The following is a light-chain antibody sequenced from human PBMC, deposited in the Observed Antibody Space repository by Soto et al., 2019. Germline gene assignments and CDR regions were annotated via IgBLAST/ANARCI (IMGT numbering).Light chain of an antibody. V-gene: IGLV2-14*01. CDR2: EVI. CDR3: SSDTTSSTLV. Sequence: QSALTQPASVSGAPGQSITISGTATSSDVGTYDYVSWYQQYPGKAPKLMIYEVINRPSGVSNLFSGSKSGNTASLIISGLQAEDEADYYCSSDTTSSTLVFGGGTKVTGL. CDR1: SSDVGTYDY. J-gene: IGLJ2*01.